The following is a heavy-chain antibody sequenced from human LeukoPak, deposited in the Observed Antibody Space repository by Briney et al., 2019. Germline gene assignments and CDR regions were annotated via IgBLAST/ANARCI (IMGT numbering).Heavy chain of an antibody. Sequence: SVKVSCKASGGTFSSYAISWVRQAPGQGLEWMGGIIPIFGTANYAQKFQDRVTITTDESTSTAYMELSSLRSEDTAVYYCASRRYYNSSGPPANFDYWGQGTLVTVSS. V-gene: IGHV1-69*05. J-gene: IGHJ4*02. CDR1: GGTFSSYA. CDR3: ASRRYYNSSGPPANFDY. D-gene: IGHD3-22*01. CDR2: IIPIFGTA.